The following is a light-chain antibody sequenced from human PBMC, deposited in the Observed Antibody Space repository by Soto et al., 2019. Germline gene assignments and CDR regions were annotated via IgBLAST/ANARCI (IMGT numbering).Light chain of an antibody. V-gene: IGLV1-44*01. Sequence: QPVLTQPPSASATPGQTVTISCSGRYSNIGSNFVSWYQRLPGTAPKLLIYSINRRPSGVPDRFSGSKSGTSASLTISGLQSEDEADYFCSSWDDSLDGPVFGGGTKLTVL. CDR1: YSNIGSNF. CDR3: SSWDDSLDGPV. CDR2: SIN. J-gene: IGLJ3*02.